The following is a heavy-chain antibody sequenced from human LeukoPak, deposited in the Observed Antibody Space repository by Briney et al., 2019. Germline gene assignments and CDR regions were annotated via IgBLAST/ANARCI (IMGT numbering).Heavy chain of an antibody. Sequence: PSETLSLTCTVSGGSISSSRYYWGWIRQPPGKGLEWIGSMYYSGSTYYNPSLKSRVTISVDTSKNQFSLKLSSVTAADTAVYYCARGGDCSSTSCYGPPFNYMDVWGKGTTVTVSS. V-gene: IGHV4-39*07. CDR1: GGSISSSRYY. CDR3: ARGGDCSSTSCYGPPFNYMDV. D-gene: IGHD2-2*01. J-gene: IGHJ6*03. CDR2: MYYSGST.